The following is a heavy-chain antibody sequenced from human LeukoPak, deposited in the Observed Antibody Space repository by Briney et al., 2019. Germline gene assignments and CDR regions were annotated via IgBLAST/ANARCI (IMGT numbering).Heavy chain of an antibody. Sequence: PGESLKISCKGSGYRFTSYWIGWVRQMPGKGLEWMGIIYPGDSDTRYSPSFQGQVTISADKSISTAYLQWSSLKASDTAMYYCARQDPAYCSSTSCYASFDYWGQGTLVTVSS. J-gene: IGHJ4*02. V-gene: IGHV5-51*01. CDR2: IYPGDSDT. CDR1: GYRFTSYW. CDR3: ARQDPAYCSSTSCYASFDY. D-gene: IGHD2-2*01.